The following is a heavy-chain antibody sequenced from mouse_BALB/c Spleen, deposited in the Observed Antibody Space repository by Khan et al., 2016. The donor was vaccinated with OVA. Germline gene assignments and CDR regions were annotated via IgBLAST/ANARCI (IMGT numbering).Heavy chain of an antibody. J-gene: IGHJ2*01. CDR2: ISDSGVT. CDR3: ARGNCSEYYLDC. Sequence: QLEESGPGLVKPSQSLSLTCTVTGYSITSGYAWNWIRQFPGNKLEWMGYISDSGVTSYTPSLKSRSSITRDSSKNQFFLQLNSVTTEDTATYYRARGNCSEYYLDCWGQGNTLTVSS. V-gene: IGHV3-2*02. CDR1: GYSITSGYA.